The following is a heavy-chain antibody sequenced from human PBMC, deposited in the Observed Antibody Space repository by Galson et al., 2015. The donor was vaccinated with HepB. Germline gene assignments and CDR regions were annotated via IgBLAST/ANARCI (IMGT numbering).Heavy chain of an antibody. V-gene: IGHV5-51*01. CDR1: GYSFTSYW. J-gene: IGHJ4*02. D-gene: IGHD3-22*01. CDR3: AILVADSSFLFYFDY. CDR2: IYPGDSDT. Sequence: QSGAEVKKPGESLKISCTGSGYSFTSYWIGWVRQMPGKGLEWMGIIYPGDSDTRYSPSFQGQVTISADKSISTAYLQWSSLEASDTAMYYCAILVADSSFLFYFDYWGQGTLVTVSS.